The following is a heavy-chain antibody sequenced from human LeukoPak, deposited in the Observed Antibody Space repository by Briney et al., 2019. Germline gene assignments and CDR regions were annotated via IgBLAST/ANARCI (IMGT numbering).Heavy chain of an antibody. J-gene: IGHJ3*02. Sequence: GGSLRLSCAASGFTFDDYVMHWVRQAPGKGLEWVSGISWNSGSIGYADSVKGRFTISRDNSKNTLYLQMNSLRAEDTAVYYCAKVTVGATHAFDIWGQGTMVTVSS. CDR3: AKVTVGATHAFDI. V-gene: IGHV3-9*01. D-gene: IGHD1-26*01. CDR1: GFTFDDYV. CDR2: ISWNSGSI.